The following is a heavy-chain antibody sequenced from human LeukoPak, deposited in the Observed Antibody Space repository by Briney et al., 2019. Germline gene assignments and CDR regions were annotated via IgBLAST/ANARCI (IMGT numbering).Heavy chain of an antibody. CDR2: ISGSGGST. CDR1: GFTFSSYA. Sequence: GGSLRLSCTASGFTFSSYALSWVRQAPGKGLEWVSAISGSGGSTYYADSVKGRFTISRDNSKNTLYLQVNSLRAEDTAVYYCAKDLSRVGYWGQGTLVTVSS. J-gene: IGHJ4*02. CDR3: AKDLSRVGY. V-gene: IGHV3-23*01. D-gene: IGHD1-26*01.